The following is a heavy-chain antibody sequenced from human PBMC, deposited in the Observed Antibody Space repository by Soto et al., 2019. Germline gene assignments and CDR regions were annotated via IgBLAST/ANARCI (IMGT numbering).Heavy chain of an antibody. CDR1: GGTFSSYA. D-gene: IGHD3-22*01. V-gene: IGHV1-69*13. Sequence: RASVKVSCKASGGTFSSYAISWVRQAPGQGLEWMGGIIPIFGTANYAQKFQGRVTITADESTSTAYMELSSLRSEDTAVYYCAGSSTYYYDSSGYSCDCWGQGTLVTVSS. J-gene: IGHJ4*02. CDR3: AGSSTYYYDSSGYSCDC. CDR2: IIPIFGTA.